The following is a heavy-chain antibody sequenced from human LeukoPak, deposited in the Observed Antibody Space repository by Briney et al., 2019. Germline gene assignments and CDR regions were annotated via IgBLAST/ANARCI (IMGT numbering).Heavy chain of an antibody. CDR3: ARERTSEVGATSGYFDY. J-gene: IGHJ4*02. Sequence: ASVKVSCKASGYTFTGYYMHWVRQAPGQGLEWMGWINPNSGGTNYAQKFQGRVTMTRDTSISTAYMELSRLRSDDTAVYYCARERTSEVGATSGYFDYWGQGTLVTVSS. D-gene: IGHD1-26*01. CDR2: INPNSGGT. CDR1: GYTFTGYY. V-gene: IGHV1-2*02.